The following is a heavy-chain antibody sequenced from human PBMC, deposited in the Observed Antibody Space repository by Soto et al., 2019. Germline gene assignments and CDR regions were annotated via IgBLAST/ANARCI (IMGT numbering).Heavy chain of an antibody. CDR3: ARQVGPQSRYYYDSSDY. V-gene: IGHV4-39*01. J-gene: IGHJ4*02. D-gene: IGHD3-22*01. CDR1: GGSISSSSYY. Sequence: SETLSLTCTVSGGSISSSSYYWGWIRQPPGKGLEWIGSIYYSGSTYYNPSLKSRVTISVDTSKNQFSLKLSSVTAADTAVYYCARQVGPQSRYYYDSSDYWGQGTLVTVSS. CDR2: IYYSGST.